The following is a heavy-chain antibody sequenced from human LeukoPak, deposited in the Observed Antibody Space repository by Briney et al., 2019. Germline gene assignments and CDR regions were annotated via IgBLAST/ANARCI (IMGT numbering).Heavy chain of an antibody. CDR2: IDPSTGGT. V-gene: IGHV1-2*02. CDR1: GYTFSGHY. J-gene: IGHJ4*02. D-gene: IGHD3-10*01. Sequence: EASVKVSCKASGYTFSGHYMRWVRQAPGQGLEWMGWIDPSTGGTNYAQNFQGRVTMTRDTSTTTVYMGLSSLKSDDTAVYHCARGNNYGSGSLFYGWGQGTLVTVSS. CDR3: ARGNNYGSGSLFYG.